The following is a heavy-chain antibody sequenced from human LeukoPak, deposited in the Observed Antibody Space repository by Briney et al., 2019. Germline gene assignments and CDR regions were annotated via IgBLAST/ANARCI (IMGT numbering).Heavy chain of an antibody. V-gene: IGHV1-46*01. CDR2: INPSGGST. J-gene: IGHJ4*02. D-gene: IGHD2-15*01. Sequence: GASVKVSRKASGYTFTSYYIHWVRQAPGQGLEWMGKINPSGGSTSYAQKFQGRVTMTRDTSTSTVYMELSSLRSEDTAVYYCARTIVDGGTNYWGQGTLVTVSS. CDR3: ARTIVDGGTNY. CDR1: GYTFTSYY.